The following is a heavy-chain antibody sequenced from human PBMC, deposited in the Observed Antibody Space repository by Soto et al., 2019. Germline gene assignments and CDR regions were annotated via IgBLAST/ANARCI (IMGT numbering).Heavy chain of an antibody. CDR3: AKYAEHYYDGMDV. CDR1: GYFISRGYY. Sequence: SETLSLTCAVSGYFISRGYYWGWIRQPPGKGLEWIGNIYHSGSTYYNPSLKSRVSITIDTSRNQFSLRLSSVTAADTAVYFCAKYAEHYYDGMDVWGQGTTVTVSS. J-gene: IGHJ6*02. CDR2: IYHSGST. V-gene: IGHV4-38-2*01.